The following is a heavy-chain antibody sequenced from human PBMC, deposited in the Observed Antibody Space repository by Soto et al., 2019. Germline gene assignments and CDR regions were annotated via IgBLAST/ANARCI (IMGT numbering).Heavy chain of an antibody. CDR1: GFTFSSYG. V-gene: IGHV3-30*18. CDR3: AKDPGDY. CDR2: ISYDGSNK. Sequence: ESGGGVVQPGRSLRLSCAASGFTFSSYGMHWVRQAPGKGLEWVAVISYDGSNKYYADSVKGRFTISRDNSKNTLYLQMNSLRAEDTAVYYCAKDPGDYWGQGTLVTVSS. J-gene: IGHJ4*02.